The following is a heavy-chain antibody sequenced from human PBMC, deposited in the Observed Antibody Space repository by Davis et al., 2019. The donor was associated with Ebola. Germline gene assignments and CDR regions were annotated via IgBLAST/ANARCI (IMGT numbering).Heavy chain of an antibody. D-gene: IGHD6-13*01. V-gene: IGHV1-8*01. CDR3: ARASPLAAAGTFDP. CDR1: GYTLTELS. J-gene: IGHJ5*02. CDR2: MNPNSGNT. Sequence: ASVKVSCKVSGYTLTELSMHWVRQATGQGLEWMGWMNPNSGNTGYAQKFQGRVTMTRNTSISTAYMELRSLRSDDTAVYYCARASPLAAAGTFDPWGQGTLVTVSS.